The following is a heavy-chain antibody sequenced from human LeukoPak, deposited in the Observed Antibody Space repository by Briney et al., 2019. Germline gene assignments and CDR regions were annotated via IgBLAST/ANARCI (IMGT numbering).Heavy chain of an antibody. Sequence: ASVKVSCKVSGYTFTDYYMHWVQQAPGKGLEWMGLVDPEDGETIYAEKFQGRVTITADTSTDTAYMELSSLRSEDTAVYYCAMGGGHYYDSSGYHDYWGQGTLVTVSS. CDR3: AMGGGHYYDSSGYHDY. D-gene: IGHD3-22*01. J-gene: IGHJ4*02. CDR1: GYTFTDYY. CDR2: VDPEDGET. V-gene: IGHV1-69-2*01.